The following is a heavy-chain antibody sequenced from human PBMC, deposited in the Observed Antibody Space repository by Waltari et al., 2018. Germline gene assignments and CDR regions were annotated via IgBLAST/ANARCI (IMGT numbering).Heavy chain of an antibody. CDR3: ARGSGYFFDY. D-gene: IGHD1-1*01. V-gene: IGHV3-23*01. J-gene: IGHJ4*02. CDR2: VGSGGST. Sequence: EVQLLESGGGLVQPGGSLRLSCAASAFTFSSYAMRWVRQAPGKGLGWVATVGSGGSTDYADSVKGRFTISKDSPQNTLYLQMSSLRAEDTAVYYCARGSGYFFDYWGQGTLVTVSS. CDR1: AFTFSSYA.